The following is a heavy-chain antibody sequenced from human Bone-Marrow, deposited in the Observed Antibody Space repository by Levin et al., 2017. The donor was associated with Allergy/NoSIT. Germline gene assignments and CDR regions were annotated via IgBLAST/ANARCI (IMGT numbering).Heavy chain of an antibody. CDR2: IYYSGST. V-gene: IGHV4-59*01. Sequence: SQTLSLTCTVSGGSISNYYWSWIRQPPGKGLEWIGYIYYSGSTSYNPSLKSRVTISVDTSKNQFSLKMTSVTAADTAVYYCARIGGSVSTGLDYWGQGVLVTVS. CDR1: GGSISNYY. CDR3: ARIGGSVSTGLDY. D-gene: IGHD3-16*01. J-gene: IGHJ4*02.